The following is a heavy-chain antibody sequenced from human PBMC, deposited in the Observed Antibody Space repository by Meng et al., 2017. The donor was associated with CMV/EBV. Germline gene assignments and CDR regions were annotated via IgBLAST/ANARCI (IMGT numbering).Heavy chain of an antibody. CDR2: IYYSGST. CDR3: ASDRRYCSSTSCYARGKLFDY. CDR1: GGSISSSSYY. D-gene: IGHD2-2*01. J-gene: IGHJ4*02. Sequence: GSLRLSCTVSGGSISSSSYYWGWIRQPPGKGLEWIGSIYYSGSTYYNPSLKSRVTISVDRSKNQFSLNLSSVTAADTAVYYCASDRRYCSSTSCYARGKLFDYWGQGTLVTVSS. V-gene: IGHV4-39*07.